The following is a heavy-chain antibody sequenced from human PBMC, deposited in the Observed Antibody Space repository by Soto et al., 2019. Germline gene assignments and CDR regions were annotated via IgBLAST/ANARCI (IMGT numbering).Heavy chain of an antibody. J-gene: IGHJ6*02. V-gene: IGHV3-33*01. CDR2: IWYDGSNK. CDR1: GFTFSSYG. CDR3: ARDRRIAARPSYGMDV. D-gene: IGHD6-6*01. Sequence: GGSLRISCAASGFTFSSYGRHWVRQAPGKGLEWVAVIWYDGSNKYYADSVKGRFTISRDNSKNTLYLQMNSLRADDTAVYYCARDRRIAARPSYGMDVWGQGTTVTVSS.